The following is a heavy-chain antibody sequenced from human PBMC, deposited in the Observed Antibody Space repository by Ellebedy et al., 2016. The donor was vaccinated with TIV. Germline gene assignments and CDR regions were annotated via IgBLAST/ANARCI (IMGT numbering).Heavy chain of an antibody. CDR1: GFPFSSSS. V-gene: IGHV3-48*02. CDR3: ARDQHFAFDV. CDR2: ISRDGGAT. D-gene: IGHD2/OR15-2a*01. Sequence: PGGSLRLFCAASGFPFSSSSMNLVRQAPGKGLEWLSYISRDGGATYYADSVRGRFTISRDNVKNSMFLQMNSLRDDDTAVYSCARDQHFAFDVWGRGTLVTASS. J-gene: IGHJ2*01.